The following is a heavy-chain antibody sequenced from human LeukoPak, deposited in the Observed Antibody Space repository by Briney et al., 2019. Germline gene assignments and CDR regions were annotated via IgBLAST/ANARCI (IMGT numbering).Heavy chain of an antibody. Sequence: PGGSLRLSCAASGFTFSSYSMNWVRQAPGKGLEWVSSISSSSSYIYYADSVKGRFTISRDNAKNSLYLQMNSLRAEDTAVYYCAREGRLVTSTDYWGQGTLVTVSS. CDR1: GFTFSSYS. V-gene: IGHV3-21*01. CDR2: ISSSSSYI. CDR3: AREGRLVTSTDY. D-gene: IGHD3-9*01. J-gene: IGHJ4*02.